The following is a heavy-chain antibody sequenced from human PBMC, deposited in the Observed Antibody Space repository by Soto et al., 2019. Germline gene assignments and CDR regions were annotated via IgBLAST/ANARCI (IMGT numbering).Heavy chain of an antibody. CDR1: GFIFSSYA. D-gene: IGHD3-10*01. CDR2: ISYDENNK. Sequence: QVQLVESGGGVVQPGRSLRLSCAASGFIFSSYAMHWVRQAPGKGLEWVAVISYDENNKHYADSVKGQFTISRDNSKNXLYLQMDSLRPEDTAIYYCAKDGRPGGYYYYGMDVWGQGTTVTVSS. CDR3: AKDGRPGGYYYYGMDV. J-gene: IGHJ6*02. V-gene: IGHV3-30*18.